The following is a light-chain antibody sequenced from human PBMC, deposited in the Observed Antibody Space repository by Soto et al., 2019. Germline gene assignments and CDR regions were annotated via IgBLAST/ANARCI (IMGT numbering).Light chain of an antibody. CDR2: GAS. J-gene: IGKJ2*01. V-gene: IGKV3-20*01. CDR1: QSVNSRY. CDR3: QQYGSSPPVT. Sequence: EIVLTQSPGTLSLSPGERATLSCRASQSVNSRYLAWYQQKPGHPPSPLIYGASNRATGIPDRFSGSGSGTAFTLTISRLEPDDSAVYYCQQYGSSPPVTFGQRTKLEI.